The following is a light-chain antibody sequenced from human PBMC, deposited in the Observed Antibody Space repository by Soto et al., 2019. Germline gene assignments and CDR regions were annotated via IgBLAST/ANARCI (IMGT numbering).Light chain of an antibody. CDR1: QTISSN. Sequence: EIVMTQSPATLSVSPGERGSLSCRDSQTISSNLAWYQQKPGQAPRLLIHGASTRATGVPARFSGSGSGTEFPLTIPSLQSEDFAVYYCQQYHNWPPQYTFGQRTQLQI. CDR2: GAS. CDR3: QQYHNWPPQYT. V-gene: IGKV3-15*01. J-gene: IGKJ2*01.